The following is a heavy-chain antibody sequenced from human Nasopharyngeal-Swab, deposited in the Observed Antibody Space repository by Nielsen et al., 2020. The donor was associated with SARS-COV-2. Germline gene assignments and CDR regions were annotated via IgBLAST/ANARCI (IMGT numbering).Heavy chain of an antibody. D-gene: IGHD4-17*01. CDR1: VGPISNYF. CDR3: ARGDGDYGNFDV. J-gene: IGHJ4*02. V-gene: IGHV4-59*01. Sequence: SDTLSLTCEVSVGPISNYFWSWVRQPPGKAPAWIGYIYYSGTTNYNPSLKSRVSISLDTSKIQFSLRLTSVTAADSAVYYCARGDGDYGNFDVWGQGTLVTVSS. CDR2: IYYSGTT.